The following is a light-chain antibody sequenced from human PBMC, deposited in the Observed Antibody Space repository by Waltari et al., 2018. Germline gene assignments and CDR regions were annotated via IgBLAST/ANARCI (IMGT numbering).Light chain of an antibody. CDR2: VAS. Sequence: DIQMTQSPSSLPASVADRVTITCRTSQNIGNYLNWYHQKPRKPPKLLIYVASTLRSGVPSRFSGSGSRTDFALTIDSLQPDDFAAYYCVRNYSPLWTFGPGSKVE. CDR1: QNIGNY. J-gene: IGKJ1*01. CDR3: VRNYSPLWT. V-gene: IGKV1-39*01.